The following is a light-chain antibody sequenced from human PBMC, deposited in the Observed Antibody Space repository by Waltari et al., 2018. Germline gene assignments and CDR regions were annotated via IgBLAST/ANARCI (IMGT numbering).Light chain of an antibody. CDR2: KAS. Sequence: DIQMTQSPSTLSASVGARVTITCRASQSINIWLAWYHQKPGKAPKLLSDKASNLASGVPSRCSGSGSGTEFTLTINSLQPDDFATYYCQQYYTFSVTFGQGTRLEIK. J-gene: IGKJ5*01. V-gene: IGKV1-5*03. CDR3: QQYYTFSVT. CDR1: QSINIW.